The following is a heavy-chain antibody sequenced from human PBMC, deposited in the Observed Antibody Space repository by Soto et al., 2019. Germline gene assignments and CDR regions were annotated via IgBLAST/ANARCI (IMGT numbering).Heavy chain of an antibody. CDR1: GYTFTSYG. D-gene: IGHD2-2*01. CDR3: ARDQRRYPLLNDAFDI. J-gene: IGHJ3*02. CDR2: ISAYNGNT. V-gene: IGHV1-18*01. Sequence: QVQLVQSGAEVKKPGASVKVSCKASGYTFTSYGISWVRQAPGQGLEGMGWISAYNGNTNYAQKLQGRVTMTTDTSTSTAYMELRSLRSDDTAVYYCARDQRRYPLLNDAFDIWGQGTMVTVSS.